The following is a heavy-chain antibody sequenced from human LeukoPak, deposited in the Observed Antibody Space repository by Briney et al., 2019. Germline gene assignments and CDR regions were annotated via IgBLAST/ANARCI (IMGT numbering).Heavy chain of an antibody. CDR1: GFTFSSYS. CDR3: ARLDGYNPTDLDY. CDR2: ISSSSSYI. D-gene: IGHD5-24*01. V-gene: IGHV3-21*01. J-gene: IGHJ4*02. Sequence: PGGSLRLSCAASGFTFSSYSMNWVRQAPGKGLEWVSSISSSSSYIYYADSVKGRFTISRDNAKNSLYLQMNSLRAEDTAVYYCARLDGYNPTDLDYWGQGTLVTVSS.